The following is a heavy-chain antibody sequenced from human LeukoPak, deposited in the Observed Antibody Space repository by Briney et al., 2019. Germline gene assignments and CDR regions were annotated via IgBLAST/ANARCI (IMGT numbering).Heavy chain of an antibody. CDR3: AREVTVGYMDV. D-gene: IGHD1-26*01. Sequence: SETLSLTCTVSGGSISSYYWSWIRQPPGKGLEWIGYIYYSGSTNYNPSLKSRVAISVDTSKNQFSLKLSSVTAADTAVYYCAREVTVGYMDVWGKGTTVTVSS. J-gene: IGHJ6*03. CDR1: GGSISSYY. CDR2: IYYSGST. V-gene: IGHV4-59*01.